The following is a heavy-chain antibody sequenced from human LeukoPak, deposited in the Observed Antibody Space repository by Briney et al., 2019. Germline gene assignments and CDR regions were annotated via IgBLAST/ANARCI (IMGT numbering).Heavy chain of an antibody. CDR2: ISTYNGNT. CDR3: ARGPPGSIDGGGVFDY. V-gene: IGHV1-18*01. D-gene: IGHD2-15*01. J-gene: IGHJ4*02. CDR1: GYIFTSYG. Sequence: ASVKVSCKASGYIFTSYGISWVRQAPGQGLEWMGWISTYNGNTNYAQKLQGRVTMTTDTSTRTAYMELSRLRSDDTAVYYCARGPPGSIDGGGVFDYWGQGTLVTVSS.